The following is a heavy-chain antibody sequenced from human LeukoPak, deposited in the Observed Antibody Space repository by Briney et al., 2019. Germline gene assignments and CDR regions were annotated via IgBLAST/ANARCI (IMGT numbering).Heavy chain of an antibody. CDR2: IYYSGST. CDR3: ARHYGP. D-gene: IGHD4-17*01. CDR1: GGSISSYY. Sequence: PSETLSLTCTVSGGSISSYYWSWIRQPPGKGLEWIGYIYYSGSTYYNPSLKSRVTISVDTSKNQFSLKLTSVTAADTAVYYCARHYGPWGQGTLVTVSS. J-gene: IGHJ5*02. V-gene: IGHV4-59*08.